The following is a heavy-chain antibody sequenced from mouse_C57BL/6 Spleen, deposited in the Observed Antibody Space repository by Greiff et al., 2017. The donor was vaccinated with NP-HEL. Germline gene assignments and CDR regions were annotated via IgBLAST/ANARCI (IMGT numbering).Heavy chain of an antibody. CDR2: INPYNGGT. D-gene: IGHD4-1*02. J-gene: IGHJ4*01. CDR3: ARHISTGTNAMDY. CDR1: GYTFTDYY. V-gene: IGHV1-19*01. Sequence: EVQLQQSGPVLVKPGASVKMSCKASGYTFTDYYMNWVKQSHGKSLEWIGVINPYNGGTSYNQKFKGKATLTVDKSSSTAYMELNSLTSEDSAVYYCARHISTGTNAMDYWGQGTSVTVSS.